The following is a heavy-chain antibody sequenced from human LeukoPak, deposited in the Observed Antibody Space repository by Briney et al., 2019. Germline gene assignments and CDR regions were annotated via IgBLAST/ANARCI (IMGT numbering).Heavy chain of an antibody. D-gene: IGHD5-18*01. J-gene: IGHJ4*02. CDR2: INHSGST. V-gene: IGHV4-34*01. Sequence: SETLSLTCAVYGGSFSGYYWSWIRQPPGKGLEWIGEINHSGSTNYNPSLKSRVTISVDTSKNQFSLKLSSVTAADTAVYYCARYSYGFSFDYWGQGTLATVSS. CDR3: ARYSYGFSFDY. CDR1: GGSFSGYY.